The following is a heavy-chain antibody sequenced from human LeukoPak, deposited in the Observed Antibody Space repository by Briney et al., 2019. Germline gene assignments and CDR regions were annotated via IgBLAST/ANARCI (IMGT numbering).Heavy chain of an antibody. V-gene: IGHV1-18*01. Sequence: ASVKVSCKASGYTFTSYGISWVRQAPGQGLEWMGWISAYNGNTNYAQKFQGRVIMTGDTSTGTVYMELRSLRSEDTAVYYCARGRGGSYYLYYFDYWGQGTLVTVSS. J-gene: IGHJ4*02. D-gene: IGHD1-26*01. CDR1: GYTFTSYG. CDR3: ARGRGGSYYLYYFDY. CDR2: ISAYNGNT.